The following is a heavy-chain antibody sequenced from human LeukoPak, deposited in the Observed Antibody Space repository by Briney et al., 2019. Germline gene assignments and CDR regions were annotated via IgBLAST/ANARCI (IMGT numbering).Heavy chain of an antibody. CDR3: ARAPGGDAFDI. Sequence: PSETLSLTCAVSGGSISSGGYSWSWIRQPPGKGLEWIGYIYHSGSTCYNPSLKSRVTISVDRSKNQFSLKLSSVTAADTAVYYCARAPGGDAFDIWGQGTMVTVSS. J-gene: IGHJ3*02. CDR1: GGSISSGGYS. D-gene: IGHD4-23*01. CDR2: IYHSGST. V-gene: IGHV4-30-2*01.